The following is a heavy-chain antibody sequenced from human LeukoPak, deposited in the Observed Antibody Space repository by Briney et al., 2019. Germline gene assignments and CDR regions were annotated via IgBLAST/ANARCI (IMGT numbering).Heavy chain of an antibody. CDR2: INHGGST. CDR3: AREGVYYDILAAYYSPYYFDF. V-gene: IGHV4-34*01. J-gene: IGHJ4*02. Sequence: PSETLSLTCAVYGGSFSGYYWCWIRQPPRKGLDWIGEINHGGSTNYNPSLKSRLTISVDTAKNQFSLTLSPVTVADTAVDDCAREGVYYDILAAYYSPYYFDFWGQGTLVTV. D-gene: IGHD3-9*01. CDR1: GGSFSGYY.